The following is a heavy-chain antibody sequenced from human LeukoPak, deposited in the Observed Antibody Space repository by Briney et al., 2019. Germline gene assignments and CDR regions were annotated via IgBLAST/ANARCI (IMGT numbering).Heavy chain of an antibody. D-gene: IGHD5-12*01. V-gene: IGHV3-30*02. CDR2: IWYDGSNK. CDR1: GFTFSSYG. J-gene: IGHJ3*02. CDR3: ANSLVASDAFDI. Sequence: GGSLRLSCAASGFTFSSYGMHWVRQAPGKGLEWVAVIWYDGSNKYYADSVKGRFTISRDNSKNTLYLQMNSLRAEDTAVYYCANSLVASDAFDIWGQGTMVTVSS.